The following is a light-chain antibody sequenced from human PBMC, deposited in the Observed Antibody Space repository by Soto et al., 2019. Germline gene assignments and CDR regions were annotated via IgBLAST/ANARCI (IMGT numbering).Light chain of an antibody. J-gene: IGLJ1*01. V-gene: IGLV1-40*01. CDR3: QSYDNSLNAFYV. CDR1: SSNIGAGYD. CDR2: GNN. Sequence: QSVLPQPPSVSGAPGQRVTISCTGSSSNIGAGYDVHWYQQLPGTAPKLLIYGNNNRPSGVPDRFSGSKSGASASLAITGLQAEDEADYYCQSYDNSLNAFYVVVTGTKLTVL.